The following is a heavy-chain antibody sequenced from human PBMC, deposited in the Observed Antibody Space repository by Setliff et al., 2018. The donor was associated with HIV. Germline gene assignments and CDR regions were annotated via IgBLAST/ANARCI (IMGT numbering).Heavy chain of an antibody. D-gene: IGHD7-27*01. CDR1: GDFISSGNFH. J-gene: IGHJ4*02. Sequence: SETLSLTCTVSGDFISSGNFHWNWIRQPAGKGPEWIGLIYTRGSVSYNPSLMSRVTISLDTSKNQLSLKLSSVTAADTAVYYCARALAVTHWGYFDYWGQGTLVTVSS. CDR2: IYTRGSV. V-gene: IGHV4-61*02. CDR3: ARALAVTHWGYFDY.